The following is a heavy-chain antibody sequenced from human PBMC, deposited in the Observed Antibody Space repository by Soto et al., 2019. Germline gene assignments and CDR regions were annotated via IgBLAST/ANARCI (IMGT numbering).Heavy chain of an antibody. D-gene: IGHD2-2*01. Sequence: QVQLVQSGAEVKKPGSSVKVSCKASVGTFSRYSFTWVRQAPGHGLEWMGRIIPVFGIASYAQKFQGRVTITEDKSTSTAYMELSSLRSEDTAVYYCAREDRDRETGLVPAAIDGMDVWGQGTTVPVSS. CDR1: VGTFSRYS. V-gene: IGHV1-69*08. J-gene: IGHJ6*02. CDR2: IIPVFGIA. CDR3: AREDRDRETGLVPAAIDGMDV.